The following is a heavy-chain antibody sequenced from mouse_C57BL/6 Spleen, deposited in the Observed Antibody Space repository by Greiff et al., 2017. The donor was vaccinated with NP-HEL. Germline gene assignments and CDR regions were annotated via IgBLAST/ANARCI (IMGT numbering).Heavy chain of an antibody. CDR3: ARDGSLWDSDAWFAY. J-gene: IGHJ3*01. CDR2: INPNNGGT. V-gene: IGHV1-18*01. CDR1: GYTFTDYN. D-gene: IGHD1-1*02. Sequence: VQLQQSGPELVKPGASVKIPCKASGYTFTDYNMDWVKQSHGKSLEWIGDINPNNGGTIYNQKFKGKATLTVDKSSSTDYMELRSLTSEDTAVYYCARDGSLWDSDAWFAYWGQGTLVTVSA.